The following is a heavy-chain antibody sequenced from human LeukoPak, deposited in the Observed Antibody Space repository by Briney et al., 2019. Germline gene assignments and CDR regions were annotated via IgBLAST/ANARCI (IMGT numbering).Heavy chain of an antibody. D-gene: IGHD6-19*01. Sequence: PSGTLSLTCAVSGGSISSTNWWSWVRQPPGKGLEWIGEIYHSGSTNYNPSLKSRVTISVDKSKNQFSLTLSSVTAADTAVYYCAGQRGKEYSSDWYKRNDFDTSGQGIRVTVSS. CDR1: GGSISSTNW. J-gene: IGHJ4*02. CDR2: IYHSGST. CDR3: AGQRGKEYSSDWYKRNDFDT. V-gene: IGHV4-4*02.